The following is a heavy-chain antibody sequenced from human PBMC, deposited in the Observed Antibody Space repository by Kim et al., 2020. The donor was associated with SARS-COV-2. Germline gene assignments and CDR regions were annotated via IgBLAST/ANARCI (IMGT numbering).Heavy chain of an antibody. CDR3: ARDQPWGWGAFDV. J-gene: IGHJ3*01. D-gene: IGHD3-16*01. V-gene: IGHV6-1*01. CDR2: TYYRSQWYN. CDR1: GDSVSSNGAA. Sequence: SQTLSLTCAISGDSVSSNGAAWNWIRQPPSRGLEWLGRTYYRSQWYNDYAVSVKSRITINVDTSKNQFSLQLNSVTPEDTAVYYCARDQPWGWGAFDVWGQGTMVTVSS.